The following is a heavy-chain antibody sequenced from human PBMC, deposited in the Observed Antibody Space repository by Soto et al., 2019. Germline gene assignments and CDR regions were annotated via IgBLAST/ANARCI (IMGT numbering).Heavy chain of an antibody. D-gene: IGHD6-6*01. CDR3: ARRYSSSWYYYMDV. Sequence: SETLSLTCTVSGGSISSYYWSWIRQPPGKGLEWIGYIYYSGSTNYNPSLKSRVTISVDTSKNQFSLKLSSVTAADTAVYYCARRYSSSWYYYMDVWGKGTTVTVSS. CDR1: GGSISSYY. CDR2: IYYSGST. J-gene: IGHJ6*03. V-gene: IGHV4-59*08.